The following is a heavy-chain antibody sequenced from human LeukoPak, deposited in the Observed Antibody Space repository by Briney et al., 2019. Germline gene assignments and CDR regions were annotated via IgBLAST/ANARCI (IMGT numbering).Heavy chain of an antibody. CDR2: INHSGST. D-gene: IGHD3-22*01. CDR3: ARALGSGYYYEYFDY. CDR1: GFTVSSNY. J-gene: IGHJ4*02. Sequence: PGGSLRLSCAASGFTVSSNYMSWIRQPPGKGLEWIGEINHSGSTNHNPSLKSRVTISVDTSKNQFSLKLSSVTAADTAVYYCARALGSGYYYEYFDYWGQGTLVTVSS. V-gene: IGHV4-34*01.